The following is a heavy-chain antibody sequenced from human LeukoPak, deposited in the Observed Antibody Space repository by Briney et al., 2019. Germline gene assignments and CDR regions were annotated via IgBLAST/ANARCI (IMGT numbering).Heavy chain of an antibody. Sequence: SVQVFCKASGGTFSSYAISWVRQALGQGLEWMGGIIPIFGTANYAQKFQGRVTITTDESTSTAYMELSSLRSDDKAVYYCARGSYWSGYYINNWFDPWGQGTLVTVSS. J-gene: IGHJ5*02. CDR1: GGTFSSYA. CDR3: ARGSYWSGYYINNWFDP. D-gene: IGHD3-3*01. V-gene: IGHV1-69*05. CDR2: IIPIFGTA.